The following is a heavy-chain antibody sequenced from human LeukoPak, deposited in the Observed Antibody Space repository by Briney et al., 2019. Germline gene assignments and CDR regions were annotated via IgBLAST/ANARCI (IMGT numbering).Heavy chain of an antibody. CDR3: ARDRFRGSCPDY. Sequence: GASVKVSCKASGYTFTGYYMHWVRQAPGQGLEWMGWINPNSGGTNYAQKFQGRVTMTRDTSISTAYMDLSRLRSDDTAVYYCARDRFRGSCPDYWGQGTLVTVSS. V-gene: IGHV1-2*02. J-gene: IGHJ4*02. CDR1: GYTFTGYY. CDR2: INPNSGGT. D-gene: IGHD2-15*01.